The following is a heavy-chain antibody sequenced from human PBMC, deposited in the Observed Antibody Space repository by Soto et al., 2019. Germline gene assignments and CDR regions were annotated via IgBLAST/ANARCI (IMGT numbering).Heavy chain of an antibody. CDR3: ARQGFGPLHGLVDV. CDR1: GGSISSYY. CDR2: VHHSWGS. D-gene: IGHD3-10*01. V-gene: IGHV4-59*08. Sequence: QVQLQESGPGLVKPSETMSLSCTVSGGSISSYYWSWFRQSPGKRMEWIGYVHHSWGSSYNPSLQGRVALSLDTPKSQFSLKVTSVTATDTAVYYCARQGFGPLHGLVDVWGQGTTVTVSS. J-gene: IGHJ6*02.